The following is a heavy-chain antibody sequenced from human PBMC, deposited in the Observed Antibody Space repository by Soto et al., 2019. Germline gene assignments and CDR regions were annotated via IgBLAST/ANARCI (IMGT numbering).Heavy chain of an antibody. CDR3: AKDSMSTSWPYFDF. CDR1: GFIFSGYV. CDR2: LSAAGGSA. Sequence: GGSLRLSCVASGFIFSGYVMTWVRQAPGKGLEWVSSLSAAGGSAYYADSVKGRFTISRDNSKNTLYLQMNGLRAEDTAVYYCAKDSMSTSWPYFDFWGQETLVTVSS. V-gene: IGHV3-23*01. D-gene: IGHD2-2*01. J-gene: IGHJ4*02.